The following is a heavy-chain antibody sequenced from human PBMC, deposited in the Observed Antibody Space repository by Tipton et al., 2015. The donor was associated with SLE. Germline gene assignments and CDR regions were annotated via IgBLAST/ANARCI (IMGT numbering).Heavy chain of an antibody. Sequence: LRLSCTVSGGSLSRHFWSWIRQPPGKGLEWIGYVFYSGSTNYNPSLKGRVTISIDRSKNQFSLKLSSVTAADTTIYYCARQEELWGGSDPYYNMDVWGQGTTVTVSS. CDR2: VFYSGST. CDR1: GGSLSRHF. J-gene: IGHJ6*02. CDR3: ARQEELWGGSDPYYNMDV. V-gene: IGHV4-59*08. D-gene: IGHD1-7*01.